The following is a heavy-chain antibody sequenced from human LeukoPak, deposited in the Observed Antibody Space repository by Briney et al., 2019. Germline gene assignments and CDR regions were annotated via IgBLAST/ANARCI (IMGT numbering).Heavy chain of an antibody. V-gene: IGHV4-39*07. J-gene: IGHJ6*03. CDR2: IYYSGST. CDR3: ARVTSGYDYSLYYYYMDV. CDR1: GGSISSSSYY. D-gene: IGHD5-12*01. Sequence: SETLSLTCTVSGGSISSSSYYWGWIRQPPGKGLEWIGSIYYSGSTYYNPSLKSRVTISVDTSKNQFSLKLSSVTAADTAVYYCARVTSGYDYSLYYYYMDVWGKGTTVTISS.